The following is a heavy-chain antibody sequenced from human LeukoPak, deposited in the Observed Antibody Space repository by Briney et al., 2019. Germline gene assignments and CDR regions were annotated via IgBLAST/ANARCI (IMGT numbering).Heavy chain of an antibody. CDR2: ISPSGGST. J-gene: IGHJ3*02. Sequence: GASVKVSCKAFGYTFTSNYMHWVRQAPGQGPEWMGVISPSGGSTTYAQKFQGRVTLTRDMSTSTDYLELSRLRSDDTAVYYCARERRWLREHAFDIWGQGTMVTASS. CDR3: ARERRWLREHAFDI. V-gene: IGHV1-46*01. CDR1: GYTFTSNY. D-gene: IGHD5-24*01.